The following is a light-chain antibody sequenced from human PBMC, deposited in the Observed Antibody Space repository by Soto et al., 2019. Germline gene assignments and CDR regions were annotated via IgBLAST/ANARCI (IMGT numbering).Light chain of an antibody. CDR1: QSISSY. J-gene: IGKJ1*01. V-gene: IGKV1-39*01. CDR2: AAS. CDR3: QQSYSTLRT. Sequence: DLQMTHSPSSLSRSXGDRVTITXXASQSISSYLNWYQQKPGKAPKLLIYAASSLQSGVPSRFSGSGSGTDFTLTISSLQPEDFATYYCQQSYSTLRTFGQGTKVDNK.